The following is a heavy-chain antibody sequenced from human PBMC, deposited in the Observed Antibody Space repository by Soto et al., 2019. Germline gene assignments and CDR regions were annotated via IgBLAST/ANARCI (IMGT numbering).Heavy chain of an antibody. V-gene: IGHV3-23*01. D-gene: IGHD2-15*01. Sequence: EVQLLESGGGFVEPGWSLRLSCAASGFTFSNYPMTWVRQAPGKGLEWVSSTSNSGGSTYYADSVKGRFTISSDNSKNTLYLHMNSLRAEDTAVYYCAKEKTHSEADTSWIFAYWGQGTLVTVSS. J-gene: IGHJ4*02. CDR1: GFTFSNYP. CDR2: TSNSGGST. CDR3: AKEKTHSEADTSWIFAY.